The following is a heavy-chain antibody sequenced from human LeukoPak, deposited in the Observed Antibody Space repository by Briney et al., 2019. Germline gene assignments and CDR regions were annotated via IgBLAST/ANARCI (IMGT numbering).Heavy chain of an antibody. CDR1: GGSISSGSYD. D-gene: IGHD3-3*01. CDR3: ARWRGNYYYYGMDV. J-gene: IGHJ6*02. Sequence: PSETLSLTCTVSGGSISSGSYDWGWIRQPPGKGLEWIGYIYYSGSTNYNPSLKSRVTISVDTSKNQFSLKLSSVTAADTAVYYCARWRGNYYYYGMDVWGQGTTVTVSS. V-gene: IGHV4-61*05. CDR2: IYYSGST.